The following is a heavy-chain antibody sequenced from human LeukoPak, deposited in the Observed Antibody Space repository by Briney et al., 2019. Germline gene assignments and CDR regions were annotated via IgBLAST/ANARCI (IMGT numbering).Heavy chain of an antibody. CDR3: ASSRDGIFDDY. CDR1: GGSISSYY. V-gene: IGHV4-59*01. CDR2: IYYTGST. Sequence: NASETLSLTCTVSGGSISSYYWSWIRQPPGKGLEWIGYIYYTGSTNYNPSLKSRVTISVDTSKNQFSLKLSSVTAADTAVYYCASSRDGIFDDYWGQGTLVTVSS. J-gene: IGHJ4*02. D-gene: IGHD5-24*01.